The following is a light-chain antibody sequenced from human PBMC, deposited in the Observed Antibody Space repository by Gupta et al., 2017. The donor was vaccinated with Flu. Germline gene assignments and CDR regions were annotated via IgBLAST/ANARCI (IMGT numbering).Light chain of an antibody. CDR3: QQRSNWPT. Sequence: ETVLTKSPVTPSMSPGERATLSCRASQSVSNTLAWYQQKPGQAPSLLIYDISRRATCVSAMFSGGRYGTYFTLTISSLDADDFAVYYCQQRSNWPTFGQGTKVEMK. CDR2: DIS. V-gene: IGKV3-11*01. J-gene: IGKJ1*01. CDR1: QSVSNT.